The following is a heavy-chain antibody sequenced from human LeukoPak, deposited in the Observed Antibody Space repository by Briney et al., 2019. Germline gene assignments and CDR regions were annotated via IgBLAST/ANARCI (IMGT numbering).Heavy chain of an antibody. CDR1: GYTFNNHY. J-gene: IGHJ4*02. CDR3: ARQGTYSSAIGMGY. Sequence: ASVKVSCKASGYTFNNHYMYWVRQAPGQRLEWMGVINPSGGSTSYAQKFQGRVTMTRDTSTRTVYMEVNSLRSEDTAVYYCARQGTYSSAIGMGYWGQGTLVTVSS. CDR2: INPSGGST. V-gene: IGHV1-46*02. D-gene: IGHD6-19*01.